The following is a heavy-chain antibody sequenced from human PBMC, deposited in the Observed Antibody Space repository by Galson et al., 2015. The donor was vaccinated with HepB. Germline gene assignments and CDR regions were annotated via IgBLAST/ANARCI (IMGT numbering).Heavy chain of an antibody. V-gene: IGHV4-59*08. CDR1: GGSISSYY. CDR2: IYYSGST. D-gene: IGHD2-8*01. Sequence: ETLSLTCTVSGGSISSYYWSWIRQPPGKGLEWIGYIYYSGSTNYNPSLKSRVTISVDTSKNQFSLKLSSVTAADTAVYYCARLPQVGLLMVYAIKEFGAFDIWGQGTMVTVSS. CDR3: ARLPQVGLLMVYAIKEFGAFDI. J-gene: IGHJ3*02.